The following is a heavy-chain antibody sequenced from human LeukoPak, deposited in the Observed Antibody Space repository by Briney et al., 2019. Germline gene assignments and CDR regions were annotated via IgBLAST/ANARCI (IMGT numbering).Heavy chain of an antibody. CDR3: AKQGDYGDYYYYGMDV. CDR1: GFTFSSYG. J-gene: IGHJ6*02. D-gene: IGHD4-17*01. Sequence: PGRSLRLSCAASGFTFSSYGMHWVRQAPGKGLEWVAVISYDGCNKYYADSVKGRFTISRDNSKNTLYLQMNSLRAEDTAVYYCAKQGDYGDYYYYGMDVWGQGTTVTVSS. V-gene: IGHV3-30*18. CDR2: ISYDGCNK.